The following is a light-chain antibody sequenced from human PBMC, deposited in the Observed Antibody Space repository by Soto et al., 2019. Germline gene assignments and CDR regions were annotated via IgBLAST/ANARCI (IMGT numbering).Light chain of an antibody. CDR2: DAS. CDR1: QSVSTY. CDR3: QQRNNWYT. V-gene: IGKV3-11*01. J-gene: IGKJ2*01. Sequence: EIVLTQSPATLSLSPGDRATLSCRASQSVSTYLAWYQQKPGQAPRLLIYDASNRATGIPARFSGRGSGTDFTLTISSIEPQDFAVYYCQQRNNWYTFGQGTKLEMK.